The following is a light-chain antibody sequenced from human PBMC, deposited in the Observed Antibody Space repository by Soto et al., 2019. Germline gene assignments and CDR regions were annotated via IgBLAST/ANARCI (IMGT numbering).Light chain of an antibody. J-gene: IGLJ3*02. CDR3: GTWDSSLSVWV. Sequence: QSVLTQPPSVSAAPGQKVTISCSGSSSNIGNNYVSWYQQLPGTAPKLLIYENNKRPSGIPDRFSGSKSGTSATLGITGLQTGDEADYYCGTWDSSLSVWVFGGETKVTVL. CDR2: ENN. V-gene: IGLV1-51*02. CDR1: SSNIGNNY.